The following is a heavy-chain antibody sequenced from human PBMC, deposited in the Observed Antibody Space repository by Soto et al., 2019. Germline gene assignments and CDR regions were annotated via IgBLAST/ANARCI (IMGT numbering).Heavy chain of an antibody. J-gene: IGHJ4*02. CDR3: AREYDSSGYFFQY. CDR1: GYTFTSYA. CDR2: INAGNGNT. V-gene: IGHV1-3*01. D-gene: IGHD3-22*01. Sequence: QVQLVQSGAEVKKPGASVKVSCKASGYTFTSYAMHCVRQAPGQRPEWLGWINAGNGNTKYSQNFQGRVTITRDTSASTAYRELSSLRSEDTGVYYFAREYDSSGYFFQYWCQGTLVTVSS.